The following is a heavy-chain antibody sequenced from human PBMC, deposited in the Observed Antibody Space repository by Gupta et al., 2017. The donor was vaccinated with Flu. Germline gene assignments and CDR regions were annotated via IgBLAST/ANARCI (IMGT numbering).Heavy chain of an antibody. CDR1: FSSNG. Sequence: FSSNGMHWVRQGPGKGLEWGAVIWYEGSNKYYAESVKGRFTIARDNSKNTLYLQMNSRRAEDTAVYYCARSKYEILGAFDIWGQGTRVTVAS. V-gene: IGHV3-33*01. D-gene: IGHD3-16*01. J-gene: IGHJ3*02. CDR2: IWYEGSNK. CDR3: ARSKYEILGAFDI.